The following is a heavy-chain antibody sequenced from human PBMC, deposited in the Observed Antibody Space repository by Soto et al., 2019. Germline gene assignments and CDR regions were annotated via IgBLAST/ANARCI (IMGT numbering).Heavy chain of an antibody. V-gene: IGHV1-69*02. CDR3: ARGPLVVLNYFES. Sequence: QVQLVQSGTEVKKPGSSVKVSCKASGGTFRNYPINWVRQAPGQGLEWMGSIFPLTDLPDYAQNLQARLTISADKSTSTAYMELSSLTADDTAMYFCARGPLVVLNYFESWGQGTLVTVSS. CDR1: GGTFRNYP. CDR2: IFPLTDLP. J-gene: IGHJ4*02.